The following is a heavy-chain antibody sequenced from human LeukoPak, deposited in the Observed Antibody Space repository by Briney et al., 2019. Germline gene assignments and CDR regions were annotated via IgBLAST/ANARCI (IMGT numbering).Heavy chain of an antibody. J-gene: IGHJ4*02. Sequence: GGSLRLSCAASGFTVSSNYMSWVRQAPGKGLEWVSVIYSGGSTYYADSVKGRFTIYRDNSKNTLYLQMNSLRAEDTAVYYCASRYYGSGSLIDYWGQGTLVTVSS. D-gene: IGHD3-10*01. CDR1: GFTVSSNY. V-gene: IGHV3-66*01. CDR3: ASRYYGSGSLIDY. CDR2: IYSGGST.